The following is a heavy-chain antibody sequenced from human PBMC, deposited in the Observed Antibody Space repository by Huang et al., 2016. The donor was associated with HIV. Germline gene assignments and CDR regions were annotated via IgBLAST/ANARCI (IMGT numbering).Heavy chain of an antibody. V-gene: IGHV4-59*11. J-gene: IGHJ3*02. D-gene: IGHD3-22*01. CDR2: SYYMGSA. CDR1: GGSINNHY. CDR3: ARSSLEYYFDSSGLGAFDI. Sequence: VQLQESGPGLVKPSETLSLTCSVSGGSINNHYWSWIRQPPGKGMEWIGSSYYMGSAHYKPSLKSRVTISLYTSKNQFSLKLSSVTAADMAVYYCARSSLEYYFDSSGLGAFDIWGQGTMVTVSS.